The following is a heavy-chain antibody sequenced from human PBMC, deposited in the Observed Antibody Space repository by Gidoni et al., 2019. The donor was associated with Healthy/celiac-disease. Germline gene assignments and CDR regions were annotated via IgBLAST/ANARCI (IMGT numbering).Heavy chain of an antibody. J-gene: IGHJ4*02. CDR1: GGSISSYY. Sequence: QVQLQESGPGLVKPSETLSLTCTVSGGSISSYYWSWIRQPPGKGLEWLGYIYYSGSTNYNPSLKSRVTISVDTSKNQFSLKLSSVTAADTAVYYCAREGWNDDGYYFDYWGQGTLVTVSS. CDR3: AREGWNDDGYYFDY. CDR2: IYYSGST. V-gene: IGHV4-59*01. D-gene: IGHD1-1*01.